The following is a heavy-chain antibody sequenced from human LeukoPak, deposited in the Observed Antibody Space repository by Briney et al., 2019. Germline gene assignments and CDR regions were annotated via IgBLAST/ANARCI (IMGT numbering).Heavy chain of an antibody. CDR3: ARADIRSGCRAFDI. V-gene: IGHV4-34*01. D-gene: IGHD6-19*01. CDR2: INHSGST. J-gene: IGHJ3*02. Sequence: SETLSLTCAVYGGSFSGYYWSWIRQPPGKGLEWIGEINHSGSTNYNPSLKSRVTISVDTSKNQFSLKLSSVTAADTAVYYCARADIRSGCRAFDIWGQGTMVTVSS. CDR1: GGSFSGYY.